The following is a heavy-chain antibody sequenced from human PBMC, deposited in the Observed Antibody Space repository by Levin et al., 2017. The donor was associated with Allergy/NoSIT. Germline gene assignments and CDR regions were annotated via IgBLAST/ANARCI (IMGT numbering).Heavy chain of an antibody. CDR1: GFTFRSYA. D-gene: IGHD6-19*01. V-gene: IGHV3-23*01. CDR2: ITGSGNTT. Sequence: GESLKISCAASGFTFRSYAMSWVRQAPGKGLEWVSAITGSGNTTYYAGSVKGRFSISRDNSKNTLYLQMNSLRVEDTAVYYCAKAGAVAGSYYFDYWGQGTLVTVSS. J-gene: IGHJ4*02. CDR3: AKAGAVAGSYYFDY.